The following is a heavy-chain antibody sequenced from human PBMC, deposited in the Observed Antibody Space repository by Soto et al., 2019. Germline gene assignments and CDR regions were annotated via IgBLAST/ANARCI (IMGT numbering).Heavy chain of an antibody. Sequence: ESVGVLVQPGGSLRVSCAASGFTFSTSWMNWVRQAPGKGLEWVANINGDGSEEYYVDSVRGRFTISRDNVKNSLFLQMNSLRAEDTAVYYCAAGFPPDYWGQGTLVTVSS. V-gene: IGHV3-7*01. CDR3: AAGFPPDY. CDR1: GFTFSTSW. CDR2: INGDGSEE. J-gene: IGHJ4*02. D-gene: IGHD3-10*01.